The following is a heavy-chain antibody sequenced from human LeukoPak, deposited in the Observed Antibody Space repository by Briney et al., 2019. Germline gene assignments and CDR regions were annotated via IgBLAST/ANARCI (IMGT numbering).Heavy chain of an antibody. D-gene: IGHD3-10*01. CDR3: ARDGLLWFGDLNDY. Sequence: PSETLSLTCTVSGGSISSYYWSWIRQPPGKGLEWIGYIYYSGSTNYNPSLKSRVTISVDTSKNQFSLKLTSVTAADTAVYYCARDGLLWFGDLNDYWGQGTLVTVSS. V-gene: IGHV4-59*01. CDR2: IYYSGST. J-gene: IGHJ4*02. CDR1: GGSISSYY.